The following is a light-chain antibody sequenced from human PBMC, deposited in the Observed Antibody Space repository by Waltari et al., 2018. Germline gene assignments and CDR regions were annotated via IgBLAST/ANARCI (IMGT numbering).Light chain of an antibody. CDR1: QTVSSNY. Sequence: EIVLTQSPGTLSLSPGERATLSCRASQTVSSNYLAWYQQKPGQAPRLLIYGASTRATDIPDRFSGSGSGTDFTLTIRRLGPEDFAVYYCQQYGNSPWTFGQGTKVEIK. J-gene: IGKJ1*01. CDR3: QQYGNSPWT. V-gene: IGKV3-20*01. CDR2: GAS.